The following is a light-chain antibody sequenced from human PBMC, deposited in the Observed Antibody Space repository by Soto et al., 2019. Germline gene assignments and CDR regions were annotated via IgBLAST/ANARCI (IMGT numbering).Light chain of an antibody. CDR3: QKYKSYWT. V-gene: IGKV1-8*01. CDR1: QGISSY. J-gene: IGKJ1*01. Sequence: AIRMTQSPSSFSASTGDRVTITCRSSQGISSYLAWYQQKPGTAPKLLIYAASRLQSGVPSRFSGSGSGTDVTLTNSSLQPEDFATYYCQKYKSYWTFGQGTKVDIK. CDR2: AAS.